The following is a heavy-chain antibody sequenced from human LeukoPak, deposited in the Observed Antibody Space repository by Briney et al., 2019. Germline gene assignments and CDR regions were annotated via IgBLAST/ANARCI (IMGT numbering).Heavy chain of an antibody. Sequence: ASVKVSCKASGYSFTIYGISWVRQARGQGLEGLGWINPKSGGTDYAQHFQGRVNMARDTSSSTDYLEVRSLRSDDTAVYYCARGAEAETSPLDFWGQGTPVTVSS. CDR3: ARGAEAETSPLDF. J-gene: IGHJ4*02. D-gene: IGHD6-13*01. V-gene: IGHV1-2*02. CDR1: GYSFTIYG. CDR2: INPKSGGT.